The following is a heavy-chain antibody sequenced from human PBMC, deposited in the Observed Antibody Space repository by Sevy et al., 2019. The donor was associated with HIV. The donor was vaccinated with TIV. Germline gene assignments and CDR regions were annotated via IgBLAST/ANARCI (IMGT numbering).Heavy chain of an antibody. CDR3: AREGGDGYNYAY. CDR1: GFTFSSYS. D-gene: IGHD5-12*01. J-gene: IGHJ4*02. CDR2: ISGSSSYI. V-gene: IGHV3-21*01. Sequence: GGSLRLSCAASGFTFSSYSMNWVRQAPGKGLEWVSSISGSSSYIYYADSVKGRFTIARDNAKNSLYLQMTSLCAEDTAVYYWAREGGDGYNYAYWGQGTLVTVSS.